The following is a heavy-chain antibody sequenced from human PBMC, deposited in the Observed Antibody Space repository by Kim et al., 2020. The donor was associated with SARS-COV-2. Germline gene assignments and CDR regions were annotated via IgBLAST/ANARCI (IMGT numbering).Heavy chain of an antibody. J-gene: IGHJ6*02. CDR1: GYTFTSYD. CDR3: AREISYDSSGYYYHYYYGMDV. Sequence: ASVKVSCKASGYTFTSYDINWVRQATGQGLEWMGWMNPNSGNTGYAQKFQGRVTMTRNTSIGTAYMELSSLRSEDTAVYYCAREISYDSSGYYYHYYYGMDVWGQGTTVTVSS. D-gene: IGHD3-22*01. CDR2: MNPNSGNT. V-gene: IGHV1-8*01.